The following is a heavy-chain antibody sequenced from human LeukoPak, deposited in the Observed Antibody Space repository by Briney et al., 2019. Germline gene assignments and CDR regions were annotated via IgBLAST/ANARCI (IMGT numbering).Heavy chain of an antibody. CDR3: ARHVQLWFTPRFDY. CDR2: IYYSGST. J-gene: IGHJ4*02. V-gene: IGHV4-39*01. D-gene: IGHD5-18*01. CDR1: GVSISSSSYY. Sequence: SETLSLTCTVSGVSISSSSYYWGWIRQPPGKGLEWIGNIYYSGSTYYNPSLKSRVTISVDTSKNQFSLKLSSVTAADTAVYYCARHVQLWFTPRFDYWGQGTLVTVSS.